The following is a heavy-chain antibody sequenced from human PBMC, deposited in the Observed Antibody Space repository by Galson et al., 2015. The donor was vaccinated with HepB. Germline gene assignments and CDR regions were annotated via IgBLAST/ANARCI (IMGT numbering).Heavy chain of an antibody. CDR1: GFTFSSYA. V-gene: IGHV3-30*04. Sequence: SLRLSCAASGFTFSSYAMHWVRQAPGKGLEWVAVISYDGSNKYYADSVKGRFTISRDNSKNTLYLQMNSLRAEDTAVYYCARESIAVAACAFDIWGQGTMVTVSS. D-gene: IGHD6-19*01. CDR3: ARESIAVAACAFDI. CDR2: ISYDGSNK. J-gene: IGHJ3*02.